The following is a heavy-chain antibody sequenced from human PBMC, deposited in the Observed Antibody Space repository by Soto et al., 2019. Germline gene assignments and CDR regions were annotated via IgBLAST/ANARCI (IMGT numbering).Heavy chain of an antibody. CDR1: GFTFSSYA. J-gene: IGHJ4*02. CDR3: AKDGRASYYAFWRGRGRFDY. Sequence: GGSLRLSCAASGFTFSSYAMSWVRQAPGKGLEWVSAISGSGGSTYSADSVKGRFTISRDNFKNTLYLQMNSLNSDDPAIYYCAKDGRASYYAFWRGRGRFDYWGQGTLVTVSS. D-gene: IGHD3-3*01. CDR2: ISGSGGST. V-gene: IGHV3-23*01.